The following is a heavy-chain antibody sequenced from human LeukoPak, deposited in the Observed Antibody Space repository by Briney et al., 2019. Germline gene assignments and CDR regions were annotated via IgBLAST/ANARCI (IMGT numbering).Heavy chain of an antibody. CDR3: RDVFDY. CDR1: GFTFSIYG. Sequence: GGSLKLSCAASGFTFSIYGMHWVRQAPGKGLEWVAFIHYDGSNKYYADSVKGRFTISRDNSNNTLYLQMNSLRAEDTAMYYCRDVFDYWGQGTLVTVSS. J-gene: IGHJ4*02. CDR2: IHYDGSNK. D-gene: IGHD3-16*01. V-gene: IGHV3-30*02.